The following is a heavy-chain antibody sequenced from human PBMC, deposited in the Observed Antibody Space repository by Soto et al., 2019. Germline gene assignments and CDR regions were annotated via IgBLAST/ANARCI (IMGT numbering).Heavy chain of an antibody. CDR1: GGSFSGYY. J-gene: IGHJ4*02. D-gene: IGHD2-15*01. CDR2: INHSGST. CDR3: AKLPHYGYCSGGSCYDIDY. Sequence: SETLSLTCAVSGGSFSGYYWSWIRQPPGKGLEWIGEINHSGSTNYNPSLKSRVTISVDTSKNQFSLKLSSVTAADTAVYYCAKLPHYGYCSGGSCYDIDYWGQGTLVTVSS. V-gene: IGHV4-34*01.